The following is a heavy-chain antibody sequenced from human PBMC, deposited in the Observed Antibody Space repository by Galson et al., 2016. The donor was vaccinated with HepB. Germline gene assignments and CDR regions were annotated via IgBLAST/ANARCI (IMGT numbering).Heavy chain of an antibody. CDR2: IKPSGGNT. CDR1: GYTFNTYN. V-gene: IGHV1-46*02. D-gene: IGHD1-14*01. CDR3: ARELDHSFYFDY. J-gene: IGHJ4*02. Sequence: SVKVSCKASGYTFNTYNMHWVRQAPGQGLEWMGIIKPSGGNTIYAQKSQDRITMTRDTSTSTVHMELISLRSEDTAVYYCARELDHSFYFDYWGQGTLLTVSS.